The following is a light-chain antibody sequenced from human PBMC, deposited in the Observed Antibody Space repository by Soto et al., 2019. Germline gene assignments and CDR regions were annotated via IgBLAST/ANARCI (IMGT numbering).Light chain of an antibody. J-gene: IGKJ1*01. CDR1: QGISSY. Sequence: AIRMTQSPSSLSASTGDRVTITCRASQGISSYLAWYQQKPGKAPKLLIYAASTLQSGVPSRFSGSGSGTDFTLTISCLLSEYFATYYCQQYYSYPLAFGQGTKVEIK. V-gene: IGKV1-8*01. CDR3: QQYYSYPLA. CDR2: AAS.